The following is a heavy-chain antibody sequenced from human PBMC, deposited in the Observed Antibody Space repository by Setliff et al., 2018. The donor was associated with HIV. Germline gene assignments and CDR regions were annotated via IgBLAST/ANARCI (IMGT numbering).Heavy chain of an antibody. CDR1: GFTFSSYS. V-gene: IGHV3-21*04. CDR3: ARDREAEGDAFDI. J-gene: IGHJ3*02. D-gene: IGHD3-10*01. CDR2: ISSSSSYI. Sequence: PGESLRLSCAASGFTFSSYSMNWVRQAPGKGLEWVSSISSSSSYIYYADSVKGRFTISRDNAKNSLYLQMNSLRAEDTAVYYCARDREAEGDAFDIRGQGTMVTVSS.